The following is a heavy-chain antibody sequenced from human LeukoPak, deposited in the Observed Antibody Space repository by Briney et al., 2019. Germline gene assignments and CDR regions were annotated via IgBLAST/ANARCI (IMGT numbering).Heavy chain of an antibody. CDR3: ARSDCSSTSCPLDY. Sequence: GESLQISCKGSGYSFTSYWIGWVRQMPGKGLEWMGIIYPGDSDTRYSPPFQGQVTISADKSISTAYLQWSSLKASDTAMYYCARSDCSSTSCPLDYWGQGTLVTVSS. J-gene: IGHJ4*02. CDR2: IYPGDSDT. V-gene: IGHV5-51*01. D-gene: IGHD2-2*01. CDR1: GYSFTSYW.